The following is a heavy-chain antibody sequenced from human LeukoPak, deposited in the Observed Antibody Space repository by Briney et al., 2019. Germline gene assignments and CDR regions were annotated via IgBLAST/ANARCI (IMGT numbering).Heavy chain of an antibody. CDR3: ARHLRNNWFDP. CDR1: GGSISSYY. V-gene: IGHV4-59*08. J-gene: IGHJ5*02. Sequence: PSETLSLTCTVSGGSISSYYWRWIRQPPGKGLEWIGYIYYSGSTNYNPSLKSRVTISVDTSKNQFSLKLTSVTAADTAVYYCARHLRNNWFDPWGQGTLVTVSS. CDR2: IYYSGST.